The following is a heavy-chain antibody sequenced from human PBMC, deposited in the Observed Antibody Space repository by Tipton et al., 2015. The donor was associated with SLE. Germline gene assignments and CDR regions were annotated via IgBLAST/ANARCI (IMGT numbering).Heavy chain of an antibody. V-gene: IGHV4-61*09. CDR1: DDSISSGSYY. J-gene: IGHJ6*03. CDR2: IYTSGST. Sequence: TLSLTCTVSDDSISSGSYYWNWIRQPAGKGLEWIGQIYTSGSTNYNPAPKSRVTISLDTSKNQFSLKLTSVTAADTAVYYCARYYYYNYYMDVWGKETTVTVSS. CDR3: ARYYYYNYYMDV.